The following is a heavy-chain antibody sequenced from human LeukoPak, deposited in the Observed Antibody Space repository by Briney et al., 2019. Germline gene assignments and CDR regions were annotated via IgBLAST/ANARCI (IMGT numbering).Heavy chain of an antibody. V-gene: IGHV1-18*01. D-gene: IGHD2-2*01. CDR1: GYTFTSYG. CDR3: ARARKLLVPAARGASFDY. Sequence: ASVKVSCKASGYTFTSYGISWVRRAPGQGLEWMGWISAYNGNTNYAQKLQGRVTMTTDTSTSTAYMELRSLRSDDTAVYYCARARKLLVPAARGASFDYWGQGTLVTVSS. J-gene: IGHJ4*02. CDR2: ISAYNGNT.